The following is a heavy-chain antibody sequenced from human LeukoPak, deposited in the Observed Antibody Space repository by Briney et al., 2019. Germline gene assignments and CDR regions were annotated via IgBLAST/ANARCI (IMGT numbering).Heavy chain of an antibody. J-gene: IGHJ4*02. CDR3: AKDMAYSESQSYDY. CDR2: ISWNSGSI. V-gene: IGHV3-9*01. Sequence: GGSLRLSCAASGFTFDDYAMHWVRQAQGKGLEWVSGISWNSGSIGYADSVKGRFTISRDNAKNSLYLQMNSLRAEDTALYYCAKDMAYSESQSYDYWGQGTLVTVSS. CDR1: GFTFDDYA. D-gene: IGHD1-14*01.